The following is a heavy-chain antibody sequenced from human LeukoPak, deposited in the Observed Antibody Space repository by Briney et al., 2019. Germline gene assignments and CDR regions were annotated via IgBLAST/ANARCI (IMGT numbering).Heavy chain of an antibody. CDR2: INHSGST. J-gene: IGHJ5*02. D-gene: IGHD3-9*01. CDR3: ARLDWPAFDP. Sequence: PSETLSLTCAVYGGSFSGYYWSWIRQPPGKGLEWIGEINHSGSTNYNPSLKSRVTISVDTSKNQFSLKLSSVTAADTAVYYCARLDWPAFDPWGQGTLVTVSS. CDR1: GGSFSGYY. V-gene: IGHV4-34*01.